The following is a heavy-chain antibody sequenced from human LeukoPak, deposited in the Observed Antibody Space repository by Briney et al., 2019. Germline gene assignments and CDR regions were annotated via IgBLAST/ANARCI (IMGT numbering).Heavy chain of an antibody. D-gene: IGHD1-26*01. CDR2: ISYDGSNE. CDR1: GFTLSSYA. Sequence: QPGRSLRLSCAASGFTLSSYAMHWVSQAPGKGLEWGAIISYDGSNEHYADSVKGRFTISRDNSKNTLYLQMNSLRAEDTAIYYCTRGRGSYSLHYWGRGTLVTVSS. CDR3: TRGRGSYSLHY. V-gene: IGHV3-30*01. J-gene: IGHJ4*02.